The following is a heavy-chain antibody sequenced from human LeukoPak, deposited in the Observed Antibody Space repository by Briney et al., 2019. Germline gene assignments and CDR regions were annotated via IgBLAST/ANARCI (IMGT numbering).Heavy chain of an antibody. CDR1: GGSFSGYY. D-gene: IGHD1-7*01. CDR3: ARVGSRDWNSDFDY. Sequence: SETLSLTCAVYGGSFSGYYWSWIRQPPGKGLEWIGEINHSGSTNYNPSLKSRVTISVDTSKNQFSLKLSSVTAADTAVYYCARVGSRDWNSDFDYWGQGTLVTVSS. CDR2: INHSGST. J-gene: IGHJ4*02. V-gene: IGHV4-34*01.